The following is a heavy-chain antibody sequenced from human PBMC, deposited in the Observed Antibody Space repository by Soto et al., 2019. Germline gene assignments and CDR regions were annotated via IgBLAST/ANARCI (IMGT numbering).Heavy chain of an antibody. CDR2: IYYSGST. V-gene: IGHV4-61*01. J-gene: IGHJ6*02. CDR1: GGSVSSGSYY. D-gene: IGHD6-13*01. Sequence: SETLSLTCTVSGGSVSSGSYYWSWIRQPPGKGLEWIGYIYYSGSTNYNPSLKSRVTISVDTSKNQFSLKLSSVTAADTAVYYRARDLYSRITYYYYGMDVWGQGTTVTVSS. CDR3: ARDLYSRITYYYYGMDV.